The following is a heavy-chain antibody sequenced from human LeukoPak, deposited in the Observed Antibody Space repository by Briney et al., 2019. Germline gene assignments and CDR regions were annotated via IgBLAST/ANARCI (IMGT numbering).Heavy chain of an antibody. D-gene: IGHD3-22*01. V-gene: IGHV1-58*02. Sequence: GTSVKVSCKASGFTFTSSAMQWVRQARGQRLEWIGWIVVGSGNTNYAQKFQERVTITRDMSTSTAYMELSSLRSEDTAVYYCAADPGDSGYHHDAFDIWGQGTMVTVSS. CDR3: AADPGDSGYHHDAFDI. CDR1: GFTFTSSA. J-gene: IGHJ3*02. CDR2: IVVGSGNT.